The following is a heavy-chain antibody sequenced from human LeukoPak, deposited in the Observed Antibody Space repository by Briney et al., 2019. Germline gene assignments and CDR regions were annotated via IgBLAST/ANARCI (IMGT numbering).Heavy chain of an antibody. CDR1: GFTFSSYA. Sequence: QPGGSLRLSCAASGFTFSSYAMHWVRQAPGKGLEWVAVISYDGSNKYYADSVKGRFTISRDNSKNTLYLQMNSLRAEDTAVYYCARDEVVATIGYYYYYYMDVWGKGTTVTVSS. CDR2: ISYDGSNK. V-gene: IGHV3-30*04. J-gene: IGHJ6*03. D-gene: IGHD5-12*01. CDR3: ARDEVVATIGYYYYYYMDV.